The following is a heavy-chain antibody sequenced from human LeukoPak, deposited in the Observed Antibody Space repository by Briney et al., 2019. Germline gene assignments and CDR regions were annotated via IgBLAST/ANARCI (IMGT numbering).Heavy chain of an antibody. CDR1: GFTFSSYA. CDR2: ISYDGSNK. V-gene: IGHV3-30-3*01. J-gene: IGHJ4*02. Sequence: GGSLRLSCAASGFTFSSYAMHWVRQAPGKGLEWVAVISYDGSNKYYADSVKGRFTISRDNSKNTLYLQMNSLRAEDTAVYYCARDYGSGWSPSYYFDYWGQGTLVTASS. D-gene: IGHD6-19*01. CDR3: ARDYGSGWSPSYYFDY.